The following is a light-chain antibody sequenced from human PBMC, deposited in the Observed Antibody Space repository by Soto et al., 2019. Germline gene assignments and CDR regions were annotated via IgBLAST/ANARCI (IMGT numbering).Light chain of an antibody. V-gene: IGLV2-23*02. Sequence: QSVLTQPASGSGSPGQSSTISCTGTSSDVGSYNLVSWYQQHPGKAPKLMIYGVSKRPSGVSDRFSGSKSGDTASLTISGLQAEDEADYYCCSYAGVNTFYVFGTGTKVTVL. J-gene: IGLJ1*01. CDR2: GVS. CDR1: SSDVGSYNL. CDR3: CSYAGVNTFYV.